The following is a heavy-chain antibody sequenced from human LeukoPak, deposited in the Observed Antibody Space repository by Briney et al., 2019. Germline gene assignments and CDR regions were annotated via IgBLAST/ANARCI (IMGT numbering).Heavy chain of an antibody. CDR2: IRYDGSNK. CDR3: AKRDRMYTSGSYYFDY. CDR1: GFTLSSYG. D-gene: IGHD6-19*01. J-gene: IGHJ4*02. V-gene: IGHV3-30*02. Sequence: GGSLRLSCAASGFTLSSYGMHWVRQAPGKGLEWVTFIRYDGSNKYYADSVKGRFTISRDNSKNTLYLQMNSLRAEDTAVYYCAKRDRMYTSGSYYFDYWGQGTLVTVSS.